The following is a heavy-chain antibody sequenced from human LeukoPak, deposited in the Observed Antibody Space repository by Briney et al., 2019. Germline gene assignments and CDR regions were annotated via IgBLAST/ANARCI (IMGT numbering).Heavy chain of an antibody. D-gene: IGHD3-9*01. J-gene: IGHJ3*01. CDR3: AKDSPILTV. CDR2: LDGSGASI. V-gene: IGHV3-23*01. CDR1: GFTFSSYA. Sequence: PGGSLRLSCAASGFTFSSYAMSWVRQAPGKGLEWVSSLDGSGASIYYTDSVKGRFTISRDNPKNTLFLQMNSLRAEDTAVYYCAKDSPILTVWGQGTMVTVSS.